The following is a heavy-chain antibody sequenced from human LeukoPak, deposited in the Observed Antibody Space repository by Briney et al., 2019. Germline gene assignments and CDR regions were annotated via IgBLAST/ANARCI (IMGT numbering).Heavy chain of an antibody. CDR3: ARASGSGSYYGIDY. CDR1: NGSLSTYY. J-gene: IGHJ4*02. CDR2: IYYSGNT. Sequence: SETLSLTCSVSNGSLSTYYWSWIRQSPGKGLEWIGYIYYSGNTNYNPSLQSRVTISLDTSKNQFSLKLSSVTAADTAVYYCARASGSGSYYGIDYWGQGTLVTVSS. D-gene: IGHD3-10*01. V-gene: IGHV4-59*01.